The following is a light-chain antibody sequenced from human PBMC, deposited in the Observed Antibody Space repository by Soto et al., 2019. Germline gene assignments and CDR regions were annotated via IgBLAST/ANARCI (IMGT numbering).Light chain of an antibody. CDR1: QSVSSRN. V-gene: IGKV3-20*01. CDR2: GAS. J-gene: IGKJ2*01. CDR3: LRYGDSPPAYT. Sequence: EIVLTQSPGTVSLSPGERATLSCRASQSVSSRNLAWYRQKPGQAPSLLLFGASNRATGIPDRFSGSGSGTDFTLTISRLEPEACAVYYCLRYGDSPPAYTFGQGTKLEIK.